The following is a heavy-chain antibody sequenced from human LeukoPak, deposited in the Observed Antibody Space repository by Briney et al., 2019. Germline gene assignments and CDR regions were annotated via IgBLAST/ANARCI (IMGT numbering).Heavy chain of an antibody. CDR3: AKGPLGSFDY. V-gene: IGHV3-48*03. CDR2: ISSSGSTT. Sequence: GGSLRLFCAASGFTFSSYEMTWVRQAPGKGLEWVSYISSSGSTTHYADSVKGRFTFSRDNAKNSLYLQMNSLRAEDTAVYYCAKGPLGSFDYWGQGTLVTVSS. CDR1: GFTFSSYE. J-gene: IGHJ4*02.